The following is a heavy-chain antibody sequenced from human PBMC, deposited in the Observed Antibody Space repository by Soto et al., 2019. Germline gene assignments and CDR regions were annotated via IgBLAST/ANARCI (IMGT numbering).Heavy chain of an antibody. Sequence: SETLSLTCTVSGDSISSASYFWGWIRQPPGKGLEWIGSVYFVGNSYYNPSLKSRVSISVDASKNQFSLRLSSMTAADTAVYYCAQAIVGPRGPFFWGQGTLVTVSS. CDR1: GDSISSASYF. CDR2: VYFVGNS. CDR3: AQAIVGPRGPFF. J-gene: IGHJ4*02. D-gene: IGHD1-26*01. V-gene: IGHV4-39*01.